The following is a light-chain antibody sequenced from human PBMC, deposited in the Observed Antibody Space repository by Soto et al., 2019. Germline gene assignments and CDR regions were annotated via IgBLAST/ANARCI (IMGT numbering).Light chain of an antibody. CDR2: DVS. V-gene: IGLV2-14*03. CDR1: SSDVGGYNF. Sequence: QSALTQPVSVSGSPGQSITISCTGTSSDVGGYNFVSWYQQHPGKAPKLVIYDVSNRPSGVSNRFSGSKSGTTASLTISGLQAEDEADYYCCSYTSISPRVVFGGGTKLTVL. J-gene: IGLJ2*01. CDR3: CSYTSISPRVV.